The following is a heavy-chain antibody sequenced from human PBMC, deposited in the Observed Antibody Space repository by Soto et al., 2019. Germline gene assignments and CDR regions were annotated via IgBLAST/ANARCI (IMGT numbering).Heavy chain of an antibody. CDR2: IWHDGGNK. CDR3: ARDGDVNTGFGKDY. CDR1: GFTFSSYG. Sequence: LRLSCAAPGFTFSSYGMHWGRQAPGKGLEWVAFIWHDGGNKFYAESVKGRFTISRDNSKNTLYLQMTSLSAEDTAMYYCARDGDVNTGFGKDYWGQGTLVTVSS. J-gene: IGHJ4*02. D-gene: IGHD3-16*01. V-gene: IGHV3-33*01.